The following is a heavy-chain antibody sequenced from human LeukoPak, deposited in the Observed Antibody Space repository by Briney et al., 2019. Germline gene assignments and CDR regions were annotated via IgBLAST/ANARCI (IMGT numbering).Heavy chain of an antibody. CDR2: ISGSSSST. D-gene: IGHD1-26*01. Sequence: GGSLRLSCAASGFNFSSYAMSWVRQAPGKGLEWVSLISGSSSSTYYVDSVKGRFTISRDNSKNTAYLQMNNLRAEDTAVYYCAKTGPSGDVYDVFDIWGQGTMVTVSS. J-gene: IGHJ3*02. V-gene: IGHV3-23*01. CDR1: GFNFSSYA. CDR3: AKTGPSGDVYDVFDI.